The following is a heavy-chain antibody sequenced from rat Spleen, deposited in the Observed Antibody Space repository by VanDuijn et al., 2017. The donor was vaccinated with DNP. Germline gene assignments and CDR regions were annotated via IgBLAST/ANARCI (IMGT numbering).Heavy chain of an antibody. V-gene: IGHV2S63*01. CDR1: GFSLTTYN. CDR2: MWSGGST. J-gene: IGHJ2*01. CDR3: TLGVD. D-gene: IGHD5-1*01. Sequence: VQLKETGPDLVQLTQTLSITCTVSGFSLTTYNVHWVRQPPGKGLEWMGVMWSGGSTAYNSALKSRLSISRDTSKSQVFLKMNSLQTEDTAIYYCTLGVDWGQGVMVTVSS.